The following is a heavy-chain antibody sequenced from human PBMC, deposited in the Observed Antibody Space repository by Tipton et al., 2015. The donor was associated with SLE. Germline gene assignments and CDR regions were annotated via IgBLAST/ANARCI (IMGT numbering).Heavy chain of an antibody. V-gene: IGHV4-39*07. CDR2: ISDTGNT. D-gene: IGHD1-7*01. J-gene: IGHJ4*02. CDR1: GDPFMSLYYK. Sequence: TLSLTCTVSGDPFMSLYYKWGYVRQSPGKGLEWIGTISDTGNTHFNPSLQSRVTMSVDTSNNQLSLNLSSVTAADTAVYYCARGDNWDYMNSWGQGTLVTVSS. CDR3: ARGDNWDYMNS.